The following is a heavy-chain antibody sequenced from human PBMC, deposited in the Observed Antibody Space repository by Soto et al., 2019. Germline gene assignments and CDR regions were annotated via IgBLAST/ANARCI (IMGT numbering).Heavy chain of an antibody. Sequence: ASVQVACKSTGVTFSSYAISWVRQAPGQGLEWMGGIIPIFGTANYAQKFQGRVTITADESTSTAYMELSSLRSEDTAVYYCARDRTAAGTSNYYYGMDVWGQGTTVTVSS. V-gene: IGHV1-69*13. D-gene: IGHD6-13*01. CDR1: GVTFSSYA. CDR3: ARDRTAAGTSNYYYGMDV. CDR2: IIPIFGTA. J-gene: IGHJ6*02.